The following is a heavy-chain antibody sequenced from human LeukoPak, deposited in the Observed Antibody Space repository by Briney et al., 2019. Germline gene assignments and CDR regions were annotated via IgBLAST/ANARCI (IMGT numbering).Heavy chain of an antibody. CDR2: IYYSGIT. CDR1: GDSISSYY. V-gene: IGHV4-59*12. D-gene: IGHD2/OR15-2a*01. Sequence: SETLSLTCTVSGDSISSYYWYWFRQPPGKELEWIACIYYSGITHYNPSLKSRVTISLDTSKNQFSLRLSSVTAADTAVYYCAREGIVRTYDQWGQGTLVTISS. J-gene: IGHJ4*02. CDR3: AREGIVRTYDQ.